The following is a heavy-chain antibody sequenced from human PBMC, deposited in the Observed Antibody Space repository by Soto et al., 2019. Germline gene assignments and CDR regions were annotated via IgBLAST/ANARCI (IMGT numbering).Heavy chain of an antibody. CDR2: IKSKSAGETT. Sequence: EVQLVESGGGLVKPGGSLRLSCAASGFSFRTTWMAWVRQAPGKGLEWVGHIKSKSAGETTDYADPVKGRFTISRDDSKDTLYLHMDSLETGDTAVYYCSTGSPFSGSVFDYWGQGTLVTVSS. CDR3: STGSPFSGSVFDY. J-gene: IGHJ4*02. D-gene: IGHD1-26*01. V-gene: IGHV3-15*05. CDR1: GFSFRTTW.